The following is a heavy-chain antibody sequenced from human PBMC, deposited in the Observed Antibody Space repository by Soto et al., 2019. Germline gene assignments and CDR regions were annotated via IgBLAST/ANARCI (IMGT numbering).Heavy chain of an antibody. CDR2: ISGSGSST. J-gene: IGHJ4*02. Sequence: EVQLLESGGDLVQPGGSLRLSCATSGFTFSSYAMSWVRQAPGKGLEWVSTISGSGSSTYYADSVKGRFTISRDNSKNTLYLQMNSLGAEGTAVYHCAKHSGSYALDSWGQGTQVTVS. CDR3: AKHSGSYALDS. V-gene: IGHV3-23*01. CDR1: GFTFSSYA. D-gene: IGHD1-26*01.